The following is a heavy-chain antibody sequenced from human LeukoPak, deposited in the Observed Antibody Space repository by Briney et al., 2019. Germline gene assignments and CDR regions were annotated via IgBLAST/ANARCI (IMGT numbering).Heavy chain of an antibody. V-gene: IGHV4-39*07. CDR1: GGSISSSSYY. CDR2: IYYSGST. D-gene: IGHD3-22*01. CDR3: ARDGDLNYYDSSGYYGAFDI. Sequence: SETLSLTCTVSGGSISSSSYYWGWIRQPPGKGLEWIGSIYYSGSTYYNPSLKSRVTISVDTSKNQFSLKLSSVTAADTAVYYCARDGDLNYYDSSGYYGAFDIWGQGTMVTVSS. J-gene: IGHJ3*02.